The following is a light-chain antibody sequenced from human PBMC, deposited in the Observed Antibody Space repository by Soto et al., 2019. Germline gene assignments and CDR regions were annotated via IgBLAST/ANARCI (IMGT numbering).Light chain of an antibody. J-gene: IGKJ1*01. CDR3: QHYSAFSVT. Sequence: DIQMTQSPSILSASVEDRVTITCRASQSIGDLLAWYQQKPGEAPKLLIYKASYLESGVPSRFSGSGSGTEFTLTISSLQPEDLATYYCQHYSAFSVTFGQGTKVDIK. CDR2: KAS. V-gene: IGKV1-5*03. CDR1: QSIGDL.